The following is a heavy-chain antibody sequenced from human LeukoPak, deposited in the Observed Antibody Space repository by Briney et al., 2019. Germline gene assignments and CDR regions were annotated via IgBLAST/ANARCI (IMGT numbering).Heavy chain of an antibody. CDR1: GGTFSSYA. V-gene: IGHV1-69*13. CDR2: IIPIFGTA. CDR3: ARDNDSVGTL. J-gene: IGHJ3*01. D-gene: IGHD4-23*01. Sequence: GASVKVSCKASGGTFSSYAISWVRQAPGQGLEWMGGIIPIFGTANYAQKFQGRVTITADESTSTAYMELSSLRSEDTAVYYCARDNDSVGTLWGQGTMVTVSS.